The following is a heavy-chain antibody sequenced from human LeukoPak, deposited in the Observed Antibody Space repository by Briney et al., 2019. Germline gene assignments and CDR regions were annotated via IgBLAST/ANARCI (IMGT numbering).Heavy chain of an antibody. CDR2: ISGSGGST. J-gene: IGHJ4*02. D-gene: IGHD5-18*01. CDR1: GFTSSNYA. V-gene: IGHV3-23*01. Sequence: GGSLRLSCAASGFTSSNYAMSSARQAPRKGLEWGSAISGSGGSTYYADSVKGRFTISRDNSKNTLYLQMNSLRAEDTAVYYCTKGTIWLPFDYWGQGTLVTVSS. CDR3: TKGTIWLPFDY.